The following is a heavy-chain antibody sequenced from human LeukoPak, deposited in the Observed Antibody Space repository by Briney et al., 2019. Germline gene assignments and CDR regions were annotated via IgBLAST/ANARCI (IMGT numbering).Heavy chain of an antibody. CDR1: GGSFSGYY. CDR3: ARGLKDSGYFDY. D-gene: IGHD1-26*01. J-gene: IGHJ4*02. V-gene: IGHV4-34*01. CDR2: INHSGST. Sequence: SETLSLTCAVYGGSFSGYYWSWIRQPPGKGLEWIGEINHSGSTNYNPSLKSRVTISVDTSKNQFSLKLSSVTAADTAVYYCARGLKDSGYFDYWGQGTLVTVSS.